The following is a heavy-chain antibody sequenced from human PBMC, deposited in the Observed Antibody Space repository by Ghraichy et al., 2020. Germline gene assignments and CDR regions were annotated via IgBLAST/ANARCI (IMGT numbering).Heavy chain of an antibody. J-gene: IGHJ4*02. CDR1: GFTVSSNY. Sequence: GESLNISCAASGFTVSSNYMSWVRQAPGKGLEWVSVIYSGGSTYYADSVKCRFTISRDNSKNTLYLQMNSLRAEDTAVYYCARESRPSDSSGYYFDYWGQGTLVTVSS. CDR3: ARESRPSDSSGYYFDY. D-gene: IGHD3-22*01. V-gene: IGHV3-53*01. CDR2: IYSGGST.